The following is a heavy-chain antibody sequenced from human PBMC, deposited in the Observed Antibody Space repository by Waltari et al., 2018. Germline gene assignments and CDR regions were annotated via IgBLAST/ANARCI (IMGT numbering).Heavy chain of an antibody. CDR1: GGSFTSCY. V-gene: IGHV4-34*01. CDR3: LNLAYCNPSTCYPRPG. CDR2: LTHRGST. J-gene: IGHJ4*02. Sequence: QVKLKQWGAGLLKPSETLSLTCSVDGGSFTSCYWSWIRQPPGKGLEWIGELTHRGSTHYNPALTGRVTRSVDKSKSQFSLKLTSVTAADTAVYYCLNLAYCNPSTCYPRPGWGPGNLVVVSS. D-gene: IGHD2-2*01.